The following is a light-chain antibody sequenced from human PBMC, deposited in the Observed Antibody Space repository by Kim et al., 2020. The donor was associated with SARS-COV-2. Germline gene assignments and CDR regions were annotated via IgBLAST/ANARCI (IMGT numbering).Light chain of an antibody. CDR1: RSVHNK. Sequence: FPGTRATLTCRASRSVHNKIAWYQQKPGQSPRLLIYDASTRATGVPARVSGSGSGTEFSLTISSLQSEAFAVYFCQQYDDWPPLTFGGGTKVDIK. V-gene: IGKV3-15*01. J-gene: IGKJ4*01. CDR3: QQYDDWPPLT. CDR2: DAS.